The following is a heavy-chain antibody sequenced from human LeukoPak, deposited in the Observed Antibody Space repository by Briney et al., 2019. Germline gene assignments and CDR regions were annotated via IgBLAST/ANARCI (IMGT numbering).Heavy chain of an antibody. Sequence: GGSLRLSCAASGFTFSSYSMNWVRQAPGKGLEWGSYISGSSSTIYYADSVKGRFTISRDNAKNSLILQMNSLRDEDTAVYYCAREPKAYCDGDCYPDYWGQGTLVTVSS. J-gene: IGHJ4*02. CDR1: GFTFSSYS. D-gene: IGHD2-21*02. V-gene: IGHV3-48*02. CDR3: AREPKAYCDGDCYPDY. CDR2: ISGSSSTI.